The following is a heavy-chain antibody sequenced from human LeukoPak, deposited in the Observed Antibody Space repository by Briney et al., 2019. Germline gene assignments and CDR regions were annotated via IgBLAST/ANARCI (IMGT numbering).Heavy chain of an antibody. CDR2: ISGSGGST. CDR3: ANGEGIQLLFDY. Sequence: GGSLRLSCAASVFTFSSYAMSWVRQAPGKGLEWVSAISGSGGSTYYADSVKGRYTISRDNSKNTLYLQMNSLRAEDTAVYYCANGEGIQLLFDYWGQGTLVTVSS. D-gene: IGHD5-18*01. CDR1: VFTFSSYA. V-gene: IGHV3-23*01. J-gene: IGHJ4*02.